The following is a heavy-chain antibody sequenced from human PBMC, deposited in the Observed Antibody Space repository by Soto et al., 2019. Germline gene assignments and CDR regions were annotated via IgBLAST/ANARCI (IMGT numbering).Heavy chain of an antibody. V-gene: IGHV3-74*01. CDR1: GFTVSSYW. CDR3: ARGYTGYANSDA. D-gene: IGHD3-9*01. CDR2: ISPAGSST. Sequence: GGSLRLSCAASGFTVSSYWTHWVRQAPGKGLVWVSRISPAGSSTYYADSVRGRFTISKDTAKNTVYLQINSLGAEDAAMYYCARGYTGYANSDARDQGSLSPVSS. J-gene: IGHJ5*02.